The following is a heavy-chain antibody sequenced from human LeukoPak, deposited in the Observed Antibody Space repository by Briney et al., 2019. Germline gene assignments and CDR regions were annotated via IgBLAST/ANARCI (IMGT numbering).Heavy chain of an antibody. Sequence: GGSLRLSCAASGFTFSSYGMHWVRQAPGKGLEWVAVISYGGSNKYYADSVKGRFTISRDNSKNTLYLQMNSLRAEDTAVYYCAKGPAAAGTWNYYGMDVWGQGTTVTVSS. CDR2: ISYGGSNK. D-gene: IGHD6-13*01. V-gene: IGHV3-30*18. CDR3: AKGPAAAGTWNYYGMDV. CDR1: GFTFSSYG. J-gene: IGHJ6*02.